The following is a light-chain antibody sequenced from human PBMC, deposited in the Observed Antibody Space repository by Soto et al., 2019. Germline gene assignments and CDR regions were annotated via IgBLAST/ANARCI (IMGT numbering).Light chain of an antibody. CDR3: SSYTSSSTLEV. V-gene: IGLV2-14*01. CDR1: SSDVGDYNY. J-gene: IGLJ1*01. Sequence: QSVLTQPASVSGSPGQSITISCTGTSSDVGDYNYVSWYQQHPGKAPKLMIYEVSNRPSGVSNRFSGSKSGNTASLTISGLQAEDEADYYCSSYTSSSTLEVFGTGIKVTVL. CDR2: EVS.